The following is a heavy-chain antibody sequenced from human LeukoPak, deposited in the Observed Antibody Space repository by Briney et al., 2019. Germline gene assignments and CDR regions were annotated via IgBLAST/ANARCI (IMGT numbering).Heavy chain of an antibody. CDR2: IWYDGSNK. CDR3: ARSRPDSSGWYSYYGMDV. D-gene: IGHD6-19*01. J-gene: IGHJ6*02. V-gene: IGHV3-33*01. Sequence: GRSLRLSCAASGFTFSSYGMHWVRQAPGKGLEWVAVIWYDGSNKYYADSVKGRFTISRDNSKNTLYLQMNSLRAEDTAVYYCARSRPDSSGWYSYYGMDVWGQGTTVTVSS. CDR1: GFTFSSYG.